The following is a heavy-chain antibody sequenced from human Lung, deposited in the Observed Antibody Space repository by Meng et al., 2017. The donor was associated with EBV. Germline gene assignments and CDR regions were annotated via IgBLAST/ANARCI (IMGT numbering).Heavy chain of an antibody. CDR3: ARDGGSYYRELIS. J-gene: IGHJ4*02. Sequence: QVQLQQSGPGLVKPSPTLSLPCAISGDSVSSNSAAWNWIRQSPSRGHEWLGRTYYRSKWYNDDAVSVKSRISINSDTSKNQFSLQLNSVTPEDTAVYYCARDGGSYYRELISWGQGTLVTVSS. CDR1: GDSVSSNSAA. V-gene: IGHV6-1*01. D-gene: IGHD1-26*01. CDR2: TYYRSKWYN.